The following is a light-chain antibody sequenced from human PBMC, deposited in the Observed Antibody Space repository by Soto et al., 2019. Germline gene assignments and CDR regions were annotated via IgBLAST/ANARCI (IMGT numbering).Light chain of an antibody. CDR2: GAS. Sequence: EIVLTQSPGTLSLSPGERATLSCRASQSVSSSYLAWYQQKPGQAPRLLIYGASSRATGIPDRFSGSGSGTDFTLTISRLEREDLAVYYCQQYGSSPYTFGQGTKLEIK. J-gene: IGKJ2*01. V-gene: IGKV3-20*01. CDR3: QQYGSSPYT. CDR1: QSVSSSY.